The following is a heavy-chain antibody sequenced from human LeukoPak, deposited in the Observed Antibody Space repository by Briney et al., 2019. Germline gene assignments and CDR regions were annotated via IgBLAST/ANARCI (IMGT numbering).Heavy chain of an antibody. CDR2: INPNSGGT. D-gene: IGHD2-15*01. V-gene: IGHV1-2*04. CDR3: ARDRCSGGSCYSFDY. Sequence: EASVKVSCKASGYTFTDYYMHWVRQAPGQGLEWMGWINPNSGGTNYAQKFQGWVTMTRDTSISTAYMELSRLRSDDTAVYYCARDRCSGGSCYSFDYWGQGTLVTVSS. CDR1: GYTFTDYY. J-gene: IGHJ4*02.